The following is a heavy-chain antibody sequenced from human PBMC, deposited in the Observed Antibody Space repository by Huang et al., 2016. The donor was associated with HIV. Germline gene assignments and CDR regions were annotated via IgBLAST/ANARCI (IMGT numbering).Heavy chain of an antibody. CDR3: TTDRDYGDYVADAFDI. CDR2: NKSKTDGGTT. Sequence: AASGFTFSNAWMSWVRQAPGKGLEWVGRNKSKTDGGTTDYAAPVKGRFTISRDDSKNTLYLQMNTLKTEDTAVYYCTTDRDYGDYVADAFDIWGQGTMVTVSS. V-gene: IGHV3-15*01. D-gene: IGHD4-17*01. CDR1: GFTFSNAW. J-gene: IGHJ3*02.